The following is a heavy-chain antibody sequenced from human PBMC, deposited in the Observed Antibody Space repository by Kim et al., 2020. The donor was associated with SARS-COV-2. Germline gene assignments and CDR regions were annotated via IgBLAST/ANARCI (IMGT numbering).Heavy chain of an antibody. CDR1: GGSFSGYY. V-gene: IGHV4-34*01. D-gene: IGHD2-2*01. J-gene: IGHJ6*02. CDR2: INHSGST. CDR3: ARGSVDIVVVPAAAVMDV. Sequence: SETLSLTCAVYGGSFSGYYWSWIRQPPGKGLEWIGEINHSGSTNYNPSLKSRVTISVDTSKNQFSLKLSSVTAADTAVYYCARGSVDIVVVPAAAVMDVWGQGTTVTVSS.